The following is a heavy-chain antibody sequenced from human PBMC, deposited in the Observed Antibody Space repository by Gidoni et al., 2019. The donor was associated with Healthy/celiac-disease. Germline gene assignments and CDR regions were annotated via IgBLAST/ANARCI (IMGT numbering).Heavy chain of an antibody. V-gene: IGHV1-69*09. CDR2: IIPILGIA. D-gene: IGHD3-22*01. J-gene: IGHJ4*02. CDR3: ARSNTYYYDSSGYAGY. CDR1: GGTFSSYA. Sequence: QVQLVQSGAEVKKPGSSVKVSCKAPGGTFSSYAISWVRQAPGQGLEWMGRIIPILGIANYAQKFQGRVTITADKSTSTAYMELSSLRSEDTAVYYCARSNTYYYDSSGYAGYWGQGTLVTVSS.